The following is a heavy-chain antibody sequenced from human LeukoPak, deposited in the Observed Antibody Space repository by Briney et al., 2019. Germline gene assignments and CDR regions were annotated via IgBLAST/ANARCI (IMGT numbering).Heavy chain of an antibody. CDR1: GYNFNTYW. D-gene: IGHD6-13*01. J-gene: IGHJ4*02. CDR3: ARHLSSNWYNEKAFDY. V-gene: IGHV5-51*01. Sequence: GESLKISCKGSGYNFNTYWVAWVRQLPGKGLEWMGIIRPMNSDVRYSPSFQGQVAISADRSINTAYLQWSSLTASDTAMYYCARHLSSNWYNEKAFDYWGQGTLVTVSS. CDR2: IRPMNSDV.